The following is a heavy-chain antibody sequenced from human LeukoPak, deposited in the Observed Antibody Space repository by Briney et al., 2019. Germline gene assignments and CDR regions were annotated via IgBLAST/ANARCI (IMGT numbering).Heavy chain of an antibody. Sequence: PGGSLRLSCAASGFTFSSYSMNWVRQVPGKGLEWVSSISSSSSYIYYADSVKGRFTISRDNAKNSLYLQMNSLRAEDTAVYYCARDRASIAVAGTADIWGQGTMVTVSS. V-gene: IGHV3-21*01. CDR3: ARDRASIAVAGTADI. CDR1: GFTFSSYS. D-gene: IGHD6-19*01. CDR2: ISSSSSYI. J-gene: IGHJ3*02.